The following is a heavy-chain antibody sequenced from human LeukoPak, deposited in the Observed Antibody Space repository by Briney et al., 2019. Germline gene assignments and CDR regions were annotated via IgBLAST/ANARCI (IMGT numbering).Heavy chain of an antibody. D-gene: IGHD2-2*01. CDR1: GFTFSTYS. V-gene: IGHV3-48*04. Sequence: GGSLRLSCATSGFTFSTYSMNWVRQAPGKGLEWVSYISSSNSLYYADSVKGRFTISRDNAKNSLFLQMNSLRAEDTAVYYCARDRYCSSSSCYAGCDYWGQGTLVTVSS. CDR2: ISSSNSL. CDR3: ARDRYCSSSSCYAGCDY. J-gene: IGHJ4*02.